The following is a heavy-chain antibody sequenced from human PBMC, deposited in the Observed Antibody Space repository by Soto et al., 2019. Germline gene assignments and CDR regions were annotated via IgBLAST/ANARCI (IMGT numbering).Heavy chain of an antibody. D-gene: IGHD3-10*01. CDR3: ARKVWFGELWALPGRGFY. V-gene: IGHV3-13*04. Sequence: GGSLRLSCAASGFTFSSYDMHWVRQATGKGLEWVSAIGTAGDTYYPGSVKGRFTISRENAKNSLYLQMNSLRAGDTAVYYCARKVWFGELWALPGRGFYWGQGTLVTVSS. CDR1: GFTFSSYD. J-gene: IGHJ4*02. CDR2: IGTAGDT.